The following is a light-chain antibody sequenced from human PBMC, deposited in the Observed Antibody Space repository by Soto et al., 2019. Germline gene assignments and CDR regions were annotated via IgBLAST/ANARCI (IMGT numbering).Light chain of an antibody. CDR3: HQYYTTPVT. CDR1: QNVLYSSNNKNY. CDR2: WAS. Sequence: DIVMTQSPESLAVSLGQRATVNCKSSQNVLYSSNNKNYLAWYQQKPGQPPKLLIYWASTRESGVPDRFSGSGSGTDFTLTISSLQAEDVALYYCHQYYTTPVTFGPGTKVDIK. V-gene: IGKV4-1*01. J-gene: IGKJ3*01.